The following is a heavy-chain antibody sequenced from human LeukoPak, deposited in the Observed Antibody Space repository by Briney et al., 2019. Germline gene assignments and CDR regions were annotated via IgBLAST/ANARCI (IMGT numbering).Heavy chain of an antibody. CDR2: IYYSGST. J-gene: IGHJ4*02. Sequence: SAETLSLTCTVSGGSISSYYWSWIRQPPGKGLEWIGYIYYSGSTNYNPSLTSRVTISVDTSKNQFSLKLSSVTAADTAVYYCARVKAHSGWDCLFDYWGEGT. V-gene: IGHV4-59*01. CDR1: GGSISSYY. D-gene: IGHD6-19*01. CDR3: ARVKAHSGWDCLFDY.